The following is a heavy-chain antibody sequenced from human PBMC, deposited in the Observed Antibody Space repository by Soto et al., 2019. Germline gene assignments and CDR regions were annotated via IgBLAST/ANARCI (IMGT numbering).Heavy chain of an antibody. CDR2: VYYSGKT. CDR3: ARHGSY. Sequence: SETLSLTCNVSGDSISNTCYYWGWIRQSQGKGLEWIGTVYYSGKTYYHPALKSRVTISVDTSNNRFSLRLSSVTAADTAVYYCARHGSYWGQGTLVTVSS. V-gene: IGHV4-39*01. J-gene: IGHJ4*02. CDR1: GDSISNTCYY.